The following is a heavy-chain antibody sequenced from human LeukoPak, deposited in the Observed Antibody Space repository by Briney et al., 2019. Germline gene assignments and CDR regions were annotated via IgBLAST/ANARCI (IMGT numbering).Heavy chain of an antibody. D-gene: IGHD1-1*01. CDR1: GFTFSSYW. Sequence: PGGSLRLSCAASGFTFSSYWMSWVRQAPGKGLEWVANIKQDGSEKYYVDSVKGRFTISRDNAKNSLYLQMNSLRADDTAVYYCTTDAVHVNDYWGQGTLVTVSS. CDR3: TTDAVHVNDY. V-gene: IGHV3-7*03. J-gene: IGHJ4*02. CDR2: IKQDGSEK.